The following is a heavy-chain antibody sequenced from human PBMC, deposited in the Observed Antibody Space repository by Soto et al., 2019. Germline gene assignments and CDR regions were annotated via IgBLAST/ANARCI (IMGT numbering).Heavy chain of an antibody. J-gene: IGHJ4*02. V-gene: IGHV3-21*01. CDR2: ISSSSSYI. CDR1: GFSFRSYY. Sequence: EVQLVESGGGLVKPGGSLRLSCAASGFSFRSYYMNWVRQAPGKGLEWVSSISSSSSYINYADSVKGRFTISRDNAKNSLYLKMNSLRAEDTAVYYCARVGTYYRSGSPYYSDSWGQGPLVTFPS. CDR3: ARVGTYYRSGSPYYSDS. D-gene: IGHD3-10*01.